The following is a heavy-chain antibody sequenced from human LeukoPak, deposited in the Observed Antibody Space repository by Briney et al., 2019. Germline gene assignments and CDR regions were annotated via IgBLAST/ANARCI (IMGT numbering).Heavy chain of an antibody. CDR3: ARDWSGYFDY. J-gene: IGHJ4*02. CDR1: GFTFSDYY. V-gene: IGHV3-69-1*01. D-gene: IGHD3-3*01. CDR2: ISSSSTI. Sequence: PGGSLRLSCAASGFTFSDYYLTWIRQAPGKGLEWVSYISSSSTIYYADSVKGRFTISRDNAKNSLYLQMNSLRDEDTAVYYCARDWSGYFDYWGQGTLVTVSS.